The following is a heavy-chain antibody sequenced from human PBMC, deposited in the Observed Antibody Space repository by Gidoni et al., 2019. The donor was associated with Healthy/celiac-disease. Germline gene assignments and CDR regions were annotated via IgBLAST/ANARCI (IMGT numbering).Heavy chain of an antibody. CDR3: ARGVIVAVAGSYYFDY. Sequence: EVQLVESGGGLIQPGGSLRLSCAASRFTVISNYMSWVRQAPGKGLEWVSVIYSGGSTYYADSVKGRFTISRDNSKNTLYLQMNSLRAEDTAVYYCARGVIVAVAGSYYFDYWGQGTLVTVSS. J-gene: IGHJ4*02. CDR1: RFTVISNY. D-gene: IGHD6-19*01. V-gene: IGHV3-53*01. CDR2: IYSGGST.